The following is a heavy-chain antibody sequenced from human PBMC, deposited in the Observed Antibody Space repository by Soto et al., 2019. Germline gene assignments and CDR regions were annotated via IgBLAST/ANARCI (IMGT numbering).Heavy chain of an antibody. CDR2: IYYSGST. CDR1: GGSISSSSYY. D-gene: IGHD3-3*01. Sequence: SETLSLTCTVSGGSISSSSYYWGWIRQPPGKGLEWIGSIYYSGSTYYNPSLKSRVTISVDTSKNQFSLKLSSVTAADTAVYYCARQLQTYDFWSGINYGMDVWGQGTTVTVSS. V-gene: IGHV4-39*01. CDR3: ARQLQTYDFWSGINYGMDV. J-gene: IGHJ6*02.